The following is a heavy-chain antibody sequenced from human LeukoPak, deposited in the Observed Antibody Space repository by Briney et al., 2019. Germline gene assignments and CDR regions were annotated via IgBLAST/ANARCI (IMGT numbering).Heavy chain of an antibody. J-gene: IGHJ4*02. D-gene: IGHD6-13*01. Sequence: GGSLRLSCAASGFTFSSYGMHWVRQAPGKGLEWVAFIRYDGSNKYYADSVKGRFTISRDNSKNTLYLQMNSLRAEDTAVYYCAKPAYSSSWYRWNSFDYWGQGTLVTVSS. V-gene: IGHV3-30*02. CDR1: GFTFSSYG. CDR2: IRYDGSNK. CDR3: AKPAYSSSWYRWNSFDY.